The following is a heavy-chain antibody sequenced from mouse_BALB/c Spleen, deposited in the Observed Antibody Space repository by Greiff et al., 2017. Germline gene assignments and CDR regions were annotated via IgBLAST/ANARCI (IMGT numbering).Heavy chain of an antibody. CDR2: ISSGSSTI. CDR3: ARSGYYYGSSYYFDY. V-gene: IGHV5-17*02. D-gene: IGHD1-1*01. CDR1: GFTFSSFG. J-gene: IGHJ2*01. Sequence: EVHLVESGGGLVQPGGSRKLSCAASGFTFSSFGMHWVRQAPEKGLEWVAYISSGSSTIYYADTVKGRFTISRDNPKNTLFLQMTSLRSEDTAMYYCARSGYYYGSSYYFDYWGQGTTLTVSS.